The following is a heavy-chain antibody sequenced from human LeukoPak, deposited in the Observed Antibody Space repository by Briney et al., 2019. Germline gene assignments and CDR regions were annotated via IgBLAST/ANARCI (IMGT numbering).Heavy chain of an antibody. CDR1: GGSLSSSSYY. D-gene: IGHD3-10*01. Sequence: SETLSLTCPVSGGSLSSSSYYWGWIRQPPGKGLEWIGSIYYSGSTYKNPSPKSRVTISVDTSKNQFSLKLSSVTAADTAVYYCARRRMITMVRGVITPLDYWGQGTLVTVSS. CDR3: ARRRMITMVRGVITPLDY. V-gene: IGHV4-39*01. J-gene: IGHJ4*02. CDR2: IYYSGST.